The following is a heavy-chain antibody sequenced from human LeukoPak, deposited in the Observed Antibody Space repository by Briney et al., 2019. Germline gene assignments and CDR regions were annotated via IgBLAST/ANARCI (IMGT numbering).Heavy chain of an antibody. CDR3: AKFSYYYDSSGYFDK. J-gene: IGHJ4*02. CDR1: GFTFDDHA. Sequence: GGSLRLSCAASGFTFDDHAMHWVRQAPGQGLEWVSSISWNSGSKDYADSVKGRFTISRDNAKNPLYLQMNSLRPEDTAFYYCAKFSYYYDSSGYFDKWGQGTLVTVSS. D-gene: IGHD3-22*01. V-gene: IGHV3-9*01. CDR2: ISWNSGSK.